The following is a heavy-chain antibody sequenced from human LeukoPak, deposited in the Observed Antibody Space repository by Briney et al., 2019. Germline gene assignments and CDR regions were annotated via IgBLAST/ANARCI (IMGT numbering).Heavy chain of an antibody. CDR2: ISGSGGST. Sequence: PGGSLRLSCAASGFTFSSYAMSWVRQAPGKGLEWVSAISGSGGSTYYADSVKGRFTISRDNSKNTLYLQMNSLRAEDTAVYYCAKNVKEVFGVVLDAFDIWGQGTMVTVSS. CDR3: AKNVKEVFGVVLDAFDI. D-gene: IGHD3-3*01. J-gene: IGHJ3*02. CDR1: GFTFSSYA. V-gene: IGHV3-23*01.